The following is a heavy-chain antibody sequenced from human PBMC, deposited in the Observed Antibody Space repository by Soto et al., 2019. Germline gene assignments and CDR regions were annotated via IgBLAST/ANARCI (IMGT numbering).Heavy chain of an antibody. CDR2: SNPKSGAT. CDR1: GYPFTDYY. V-gene: IGHV1-2*02. CDR3: VYGDYPY. Sequence: SVKVSGTASGYPFTDYYMHWVRQAPGQGLEWMGWSNPKSGATIYAQKFQCRVTMTMDTSITTAYMELSSLRSEDTAVYYCVYGDYPYWGRSTLVPVSS. D-gene: IGHD4-17*01. J-gene: IGHJ1*01.